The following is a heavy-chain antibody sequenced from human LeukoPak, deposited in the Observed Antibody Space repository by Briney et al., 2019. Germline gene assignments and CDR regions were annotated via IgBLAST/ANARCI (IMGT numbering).Heavy chain of an antibody. CDR3: AREKDYDSSFDY. CDR1: EFTYSSYE. D-gene: IGHD3-22*01. J-gene: IGHJ4*02. CDR2: ISSSSSYI. Sequence: GGSLRLSCAASEFTYSSYEMNWVRQAPGKGLEWVSYISSSSSYIYYADSVKGRFTISRDNAKNSLYLQMNSLRAEDTAVYYCAREKDYDSSFDYWGQGTLVTVSS. V-gene: IGHV3-21*05.